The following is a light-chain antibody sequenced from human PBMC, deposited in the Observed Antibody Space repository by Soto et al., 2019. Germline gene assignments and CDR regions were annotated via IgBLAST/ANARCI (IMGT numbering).Light chain of an antibody. CDR1: QSFNSIY. J-gene: IGKJ1*01. CDR2: GAS. V-gene: IGKV3-20*01. CDR3: HQYDSWT. Sequence: EIVLTQSPGTLSLSQGERATLSCRASQSFNSIYLAWYQQKPGQATRLLIYGASSRATGIPDRFSGSGSGTAFTLTISRLEPEDFAVYYCHQYDSWTFGQGTKGDIK.